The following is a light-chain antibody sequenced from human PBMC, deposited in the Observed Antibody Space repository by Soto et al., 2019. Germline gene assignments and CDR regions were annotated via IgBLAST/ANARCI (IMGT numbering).Light chain of an antibody. CDR1: QSVGSS. J-gene: IGKJ2*01. V-gene: IGKV3-15*01. CDR3: QHYKNWPYT. Sequence: EIVLTQSPATLSLSPGERATLSCRASQSVGSSLAWYQQRPGQAPRLLIYDASIRAAGFPATFSGSGSGTEFTLTISSLQSEDFAVYYCQHYKNWPYTFGQGTKVDNK. CDR2: DAS.